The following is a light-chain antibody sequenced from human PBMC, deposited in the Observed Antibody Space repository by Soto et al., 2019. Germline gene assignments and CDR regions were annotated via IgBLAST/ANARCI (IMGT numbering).Light chain of an antibody. CDR2: GAS. CDR1: QSVSSNY. J-gene: IGKJ4*01. CDR3: QHFGSSART. V-gene: IGKV3-20*01. Sequence: VLTQFPGTLALSPGGRATLSCRASQSVSSNYLAWYQQKPGQAPRLLIYGASSRAAGIPDRFRGSGSGTDFTLTISSLEPDDSAVYYCQHFGSSARTFGGGTKVDIK.